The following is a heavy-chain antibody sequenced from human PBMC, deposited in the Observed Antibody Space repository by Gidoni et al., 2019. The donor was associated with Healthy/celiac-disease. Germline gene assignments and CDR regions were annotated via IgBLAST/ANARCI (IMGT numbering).Heavy chain of an antibody. Sequence: QGQLVESGGGVVQPGRSLRRSCAASGFTFSSYGMHWVRQAPGKGLEWVAVISYDGSNKYYADSVKGRFTISRDNSKNTLYLQMNSLRAEDTAVYYCAKADYGDYESDYWGQGTLVTVSS. J-gene: IGHJ4*02. D-gene: IGHD4-17*01. CDR2: ISYDGSNK. V-gene: IGHV3-30*18. CDR3: AKADYGDYESDY. CDR1: GFTFSSYG.